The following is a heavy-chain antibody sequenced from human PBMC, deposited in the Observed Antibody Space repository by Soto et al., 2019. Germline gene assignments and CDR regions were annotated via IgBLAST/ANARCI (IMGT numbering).Heavy chain of an antibody. J-gene: IGHJ6*02. D-gene: IGHD3-22*01. CDR2: ISYDGSNK. CDR1: GFTFSSYA. CDR3: ARDGYYYDSSGYYARSYYYGMDV. V-gene: IGHV3-30-3*01. Sequence: PGGSLRLSCAASGFTFSSYAMHWVRQAPGKGLEWVAVISYDGSNKYYADSVKGRFTISRDNSKNTLYLQMNSLRAEDTAVYYCARDGYYYDSSGYYARSYYYGMDVWGQGTTVTVS.